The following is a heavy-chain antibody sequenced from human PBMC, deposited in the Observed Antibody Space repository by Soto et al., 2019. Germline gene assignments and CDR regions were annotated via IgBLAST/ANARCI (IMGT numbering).Heavy chain of an antibody. V-gene: IGHV4-39*01. D-gene: IGHD6-25*01. Sequence: SETLSLTCTVSGGSITSSSHFWGWVRQPPGKGLEWIGTIYFTGNTYYTPSLKSRLTMSIDTSKNEFSLRLNSVTAADTAVYYCAGQTFTIAAASYGRSNWFDPWGPGTLVTVSS. CDR1: GGSITSSSHF. CDR2: IYFTGNT. CDR3: AGQTFTIAAASYGRSNWFDP. J-gene: IGHJ5*02.